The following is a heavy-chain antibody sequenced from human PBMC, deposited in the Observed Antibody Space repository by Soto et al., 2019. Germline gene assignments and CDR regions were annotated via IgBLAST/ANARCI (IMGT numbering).Heavy chain of an antibody. D-gene: IGHD5-12*01. CDR3: AKGRDGYNHNPYYFDF. Sequence: GESLKISCKGSGYSFTSYWIGWVRQMPGKGLEWMGIIYPGDSDTRYSPSFQGQVTISAGKSISTAYLQWSSLKASDTAMYYCAKGRDGYNHNPYYFDFWGQGTLVTVSS. V-gene: IGHV5-51*01. CDR1: GYSFTSYW. CDR2: IYPGDSDT. J-gene: IGHJ4*02.